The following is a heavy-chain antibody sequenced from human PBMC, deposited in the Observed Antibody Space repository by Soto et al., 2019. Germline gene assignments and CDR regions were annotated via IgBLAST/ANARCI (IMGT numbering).Heavy chain of an antibody. D-gene: IGHD1-26*01. J-gene: IGHJ6*02. CDR3: ARGDGRGSSGFYYYYGMDV. V-gene: IGHV1-46*01. CDR2: INPSGGIT. CDR1: GYTFTNYY. Sequence: QVQLVQSGAEVKKPGASVKLSCKASGYTFTNYYMHWVRQAPRQGLEWMGIINPSGGITSYAQKSQGRVSMTSDTSTSTVYMDLSSLRSEDTAVYYCARGDGRGSSGFYYYYGMDVWGHGTTVTVSS.